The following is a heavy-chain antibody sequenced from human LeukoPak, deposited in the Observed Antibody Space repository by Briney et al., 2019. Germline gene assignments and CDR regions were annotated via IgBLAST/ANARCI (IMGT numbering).Heavy chain of an antibody. CDR1: GFTFSSYA. J-gene: IGHJ6*02. CDR3: ARDLEHYYDSSGYYPRDYYYYGMDV. D-gene: IGHD3-22*01. CDR2: ISYDGSNK. V-gene: IGHV3-30-3*01. Sequence: GGSLRLSCAASGFTFSSYAMHWVRQAPGKGLEWVAVISYDGSNKYYADSVKGRFTISRDNSKNTLYLQMNSLRAEDTAVYYCARDLEHYYDSSGYYPRDYYYYGMDVWGQGTTVTVSS.